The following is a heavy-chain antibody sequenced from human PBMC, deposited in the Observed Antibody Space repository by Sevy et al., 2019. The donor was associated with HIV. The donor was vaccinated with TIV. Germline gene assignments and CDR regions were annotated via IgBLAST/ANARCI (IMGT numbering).Heavy chain of an antibody. Sequence: SETLSLICTVSGGSIINYYRSWIRQPPGKGLEWIGYIYYNGNTNYIPSLKSRVTMSVDTSKNQFSLKLKSVTAADTAVYYCARNTDPRLNWFDPWGQGTLVTVSS. CDR1: GGSIINYY. V-gene: IGHV4-59*01. CDR2: IYYNGNT. J-gene: IGHJ5*02. CDR3: ARNTDPRLNWFDP. D-gene: IGHD2-2*02.